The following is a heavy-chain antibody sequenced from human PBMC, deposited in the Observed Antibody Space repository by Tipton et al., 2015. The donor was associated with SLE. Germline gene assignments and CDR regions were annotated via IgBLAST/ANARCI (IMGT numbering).Heavy chain of an antibody. D-gene: IGHD3-22*01. CDR3: ARTYYYDSSGYYPGFDY. Sequence: TLSLTCTVSGGSISSSSYYWGWIRQPPGKGLEWIGNIYYSGSTYYNPSLKIRLTISVDTSKNQFSLKLSSVTAADTAVYYCARTYYYDSSGYYPGFDYWGQGTLVTVSS. J-gene: IGHJ4*02. CDR2: IYYSGST. V-gene: IGHV4-39*07. CDR1: GGSISSSSYY.